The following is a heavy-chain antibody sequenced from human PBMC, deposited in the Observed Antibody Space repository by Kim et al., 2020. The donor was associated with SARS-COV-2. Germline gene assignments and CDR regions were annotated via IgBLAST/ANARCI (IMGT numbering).Heavy chain of an antibody. V-gene: IGHV1-46*01. J-gene: IGHJ4*02. D-gene: IGHD1-26*01. CDR2: INPSGGST. Sequence: ASVKVSCKASGYTFTTYYIYWVRQAPGQGLEWMGLINPSGGSTSYAHNFQGRVTMTRDTSTSTVYMELSSLTSEDTAVYYCASEGGDWGQGTLVTVSS. CDR1: GYTFTTYY. CDR3: ASEGGD.